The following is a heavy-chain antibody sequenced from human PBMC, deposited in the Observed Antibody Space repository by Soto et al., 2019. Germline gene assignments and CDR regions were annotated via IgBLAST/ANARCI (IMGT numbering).Heavy chain of an antibody. Sequence: EVQLLESGGGLVQPGGSLRLSCAASGFTFSSYAMSWVRQAPGKGLEWVSAISGSGGSTYYADSVKGRFTISRDNSKNTLYLQMNSLRAEDTAVYYCAKDLEMATIRPRVTRADDYWGQGTLVTVSS. CDR1: GFTFSSYA. CDR3: AKDLEMATIRPRVTRADDY. V-gene: IGHV3-23*01. D-gene: IGHD5-12*01. J-gene: IGHJ4*02. CDR2: ISGSGGST.